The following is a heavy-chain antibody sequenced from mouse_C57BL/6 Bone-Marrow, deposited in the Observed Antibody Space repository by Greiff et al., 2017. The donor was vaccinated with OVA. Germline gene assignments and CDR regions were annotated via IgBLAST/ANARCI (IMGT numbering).Heavy chain of an antibody. CDR1: GYTFTDYY. CDR2: IYPGSGNT. CDR3: ARFGFYYYGSSWYFDV. J-gene: IGHJ1*03. V-gene: IGHV1-76*01. Sequence: VQLQQSGAELVRPGASVKLSCKASGYTFTDYYINWVKQRPGQGLEWIARIYPGSGNTYYNEKFKGKATLTAEKSSSTAYMQLSSLTSEDSAVYFCARFGFYYYGSSWYFDVWGTGTTVTVSS. D-gene: IGHD1-1*01.